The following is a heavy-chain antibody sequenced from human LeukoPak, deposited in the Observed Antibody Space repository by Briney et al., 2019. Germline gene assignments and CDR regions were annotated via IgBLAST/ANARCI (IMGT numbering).Heavy chain of an antibody. V-gene: IGHV4-39*01. CDR3: ARHQGSGWYDYSDY. Sequence: PSETLSLTCTVSGGSISSSSYYWGWIRQPPGKGLEWIGTIYYSGSTYYNPSLKSRVTISVDTSKNQFSLKLSSVTAADTAVYYCARHQGSGWYDYSDYWGQGILVTVSP. CDR1: GGSISSSSYY. J-gene: IGHJ4*02. D-gene: IGHD6-19*01. CDR2: IYYSGST.